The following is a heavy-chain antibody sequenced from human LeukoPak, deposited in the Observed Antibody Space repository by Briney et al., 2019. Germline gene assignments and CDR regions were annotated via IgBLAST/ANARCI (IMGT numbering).Heavy chain of an antibody. CDR2: IYHSGST. J-gene: IGHJ3*02. CDR1: GGSISSSSYY. D-gene: IGHD3-16*02. Sequence: SETLSLTCTVSGGSISSSSYYWGWIRQPPGKGLEWIGEIYHSGSTNYNPSLKSRVTISVDKSKNQFSLKLSSVTAADTAVYYCARFMITFGGVIVMDAFDIWGQGTMVTVSS. V-gene: IGHV4-39*07. CDR3: ARFMITFGGVIVMDAFDI.